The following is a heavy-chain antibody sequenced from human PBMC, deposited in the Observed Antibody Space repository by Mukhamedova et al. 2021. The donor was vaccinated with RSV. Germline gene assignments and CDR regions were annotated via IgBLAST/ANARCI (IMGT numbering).Heavy chain of an antibody. Sequence: GGGLEWVSTILGSGGNTYYADSVKGRFALSRDNFENTVFLQMNSLRAEDPALYYCAKICRTASCHTVGDSWGQGTLVTVSS. D-gene: IGHD2-2*02. CDR3: AKICRTASCHTVGDS. CDR2: ILGSGGNT. J-gene: IGHJ4*02. V-gene: IGHV3-23*01.